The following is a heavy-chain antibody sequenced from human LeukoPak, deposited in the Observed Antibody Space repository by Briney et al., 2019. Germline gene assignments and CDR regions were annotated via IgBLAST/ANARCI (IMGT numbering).Heavy chain of an antibody. CDR2: IYPGDSDT. CDR3: ARRRGLDIVATISVTHVDY. D-gene: IGHD5-12*01. Sequence: PGESLKISCQGSGYSFASYWIAWVRQMPGKGLEWMGIIYPGDSDTRYSPSFQGQVTISADKSISTAYLQWSSLKASDTAMYYCARRRGLDIVATISVTHVDYWGQGTLVTVSS. J-gene: IGHJ4*02. CDR1: GYSFASYW. V-gene: IGHV5-51*01.